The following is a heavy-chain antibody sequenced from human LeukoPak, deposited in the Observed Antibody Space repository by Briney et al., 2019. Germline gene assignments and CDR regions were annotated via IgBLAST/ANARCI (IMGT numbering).Heavy chain of an antibody. Sequence: GASLQISCKASGYSFTSYWIGWLRQMPAKALQWMGIIYSCDSDTRYSPSFQGQVTISADTSISTAYLQWSSLKASDTAMYYCARNDERYGFDPWGQGTLVTVSS. D-gene: IGHD1-1*01. J-gene: IGHJ5*02. CDR1: GYSFTSYW. CDR2: IYSCDSDT. CDR3: ARNDERYGFDP. V-gene: IGHV5-51*01.